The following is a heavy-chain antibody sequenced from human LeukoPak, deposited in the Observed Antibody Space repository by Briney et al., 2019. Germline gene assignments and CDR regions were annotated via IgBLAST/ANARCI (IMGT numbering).Heavy chain of an antibody. J-gene: IGHJ1*01. Sequence: ASVNVSCKASGGTFSSYAISWVRQAPGQGLEWMGGIIPIFGTANYAQKFQGRVTITADESTSTAYMELSSLRSEDTAVYYCARAPLEYCSGGSCYSGNFQHWGQGTLVTVSS. CDR3: ARAPLEYCSGGSCYSGNFQH. V-gene: IGHV1-69*13. CDR2: IIPIFGTA. CDR1: GGTFSSYA. D-gene: IGHD2-15*01.